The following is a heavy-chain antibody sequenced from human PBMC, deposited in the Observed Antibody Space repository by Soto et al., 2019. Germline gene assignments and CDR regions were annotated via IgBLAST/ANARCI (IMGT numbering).Heavy chain of an antibody. Sequence: VSVKVSCKVSGYTLTELSMHWVRQAPGKGLEWMGGFDPEDGETIYAQKFQGRVTMTEDTSTDTAYMELSSLRSEDTAVYYCATVGERGYYYGMDVWGQGTTVTVSS. CDR3: ATVGERGYYYGMDV. D-gene: IGHD3-10*01. CDR1: GYTLTELS. J-gene: IGHJ6*02. CDR2: FDPEDGET. V-gene: IGHV1-24*01.